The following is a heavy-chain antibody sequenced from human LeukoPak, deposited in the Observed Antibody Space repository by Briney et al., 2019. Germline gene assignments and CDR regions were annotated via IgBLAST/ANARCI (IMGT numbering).Heavy chain of an antibody. Sequence: SETLSLTCTVSGGSISSYYWSWIRQPARKGLEWIGRIYTSGRTNYNPSLKSRVTMSVDTSKNQFSLKLRSVTAADTAVYYCAGPLAARPLGHYYYYMDVWGKGTTVTVSS. CDR3: AGPLAARPLGHYYYYMDV. CDR1: GGSISSYY. CDR2: IYTSGRT. D-gene: IGHD6-6*01. J-gene: IGHJ6*03. V-gene: IGHV4-4*07.